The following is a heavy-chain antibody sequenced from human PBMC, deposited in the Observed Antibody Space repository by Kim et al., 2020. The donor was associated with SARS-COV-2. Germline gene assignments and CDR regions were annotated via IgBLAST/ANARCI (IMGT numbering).Heavy chain of an antibody. D-gene: IGHD3-22*01. CDR2: IYYSGST. J-gene: IGHJ4*02. V-gene: IGHV4-39*01. Sequence: SETLSLTCTVSGGSISSSSYYWGWIRQPPGKGLEWIGSIYYSGSTYYNSSLKSRVTISVDTSKNQFSLKMSSVTAANTAVYYCARLRGRNYYDSSGYGLGYFDYWGQGTLVTVSS. CDR3: ARLRGRNYYDSSGYGLGYFDY. CDR1: GGSISSSSYY.